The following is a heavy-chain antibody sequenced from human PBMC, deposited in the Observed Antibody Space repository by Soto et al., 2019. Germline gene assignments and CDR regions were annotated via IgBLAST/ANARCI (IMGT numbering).Heavy chain of an antibody. J-gene: IGHJ5*02. CDR1: GFSLITIGLG. D-gene: IGHD3-3*01. Sequence: SGPTLVNPTQTLTLPCTFSGFSLITIGLGVGWIRQPPGKALEWLALIYWNDDKRYSPSLKSRLTINKDTSKNQVVLTMTNMDPVDTATYYCAHSQKLFPWFDPWGQGTLVTVS. V-gene: IGHV2-5*01. CDR2: IYWNDDK. CDR3: AHSQKLFPWFDP.